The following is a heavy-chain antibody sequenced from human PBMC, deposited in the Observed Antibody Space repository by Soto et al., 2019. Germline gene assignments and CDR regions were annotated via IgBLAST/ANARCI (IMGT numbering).Heavy chain of an antibody. CDR3: ASGRFGAYVDF. CDR2: IEYSGRT. J-gene: IGHJ4*02. CDR1: GDSMRNYY. Sequence: QVQLQESGPGLVKPSETLSLTCTVSGDSMRNYYWTWIRQSPGKGLDWMAYIEYSGRTEVKTSLPSRVTVSSDTCKTQYSLTLNSVTAADTAIYSCASGRFGAYVDFWGQGTLVAVSS. V-gene: IGHV4-59*01. D-gene: IGHD1-26*01.